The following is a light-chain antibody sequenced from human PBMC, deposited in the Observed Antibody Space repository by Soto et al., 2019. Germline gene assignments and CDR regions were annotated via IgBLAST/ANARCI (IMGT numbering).Light chain of an antibody. CDR2: GAS. CDR3: HQYGRSLST. V-gene: IGKV3-15*01. CDR1: QSVSSN. Sequence: EIVMTQSPATLSVSPGERATLSCRASQSVSSNLAWYQQKPGQAPRLLIYGASTRATGIPARFSGSGSGTDFTLTISGLEPEDFAVYYCHQYGRSLSTFGQGTKVEI. J-gene: IGKJ1*01.